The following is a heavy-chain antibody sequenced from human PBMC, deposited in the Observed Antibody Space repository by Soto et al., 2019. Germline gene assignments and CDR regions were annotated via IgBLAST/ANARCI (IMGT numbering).Heavy chain of an antibody. D-gene: IGHD3-3*01. Sequence: SETLSLTCTVSGGSVSSGSYCWSWIRQPPGKGLEYIGYLYYSGSTNYNPSLKSRVTISVDTPKNQFSLKLTSVTAADTAIYYCARGQAFWTGYYRMPYYFDYWGQGTLVTVSS. CDR3: ARGQAFWTGYYRMPYYFDY. CDR2: LYYSGST. J-gene: IGHJ4*02. V-gene: IGHV4-61*01. CDR1: GGSVSSGSYC.